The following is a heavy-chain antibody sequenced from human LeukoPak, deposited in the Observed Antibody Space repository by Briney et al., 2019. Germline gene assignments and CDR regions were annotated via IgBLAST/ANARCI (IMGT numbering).Heavy chain of an antibody. V-gene: IGHV1-69*13. J-gene: IGHJ6*02. CDR1: GGTFSSYA. Sequence: GASVRVCCKASGGTFSSYAISWVRQAPGQGLEWMGGIIPIFGTANYAQKFQGRVTITADESTSTAYMELSSLRSEDTAVYYCARPIVGATYYYGMDVWGQGTTVTVSS. CDR2: IIPIFGTA. D-gene: IGHD1-26*01. CDR3: ARPIVGATYYYGMDV.